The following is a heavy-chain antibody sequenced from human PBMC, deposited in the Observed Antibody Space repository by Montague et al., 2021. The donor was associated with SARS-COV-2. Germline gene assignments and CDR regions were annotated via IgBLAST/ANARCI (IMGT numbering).Heavy chain of an antibody. J-gene: IGHJ4*02. V-gene: IGHV3-74*01. CDR1: EFIFSRYW. CDR2: LNEDGSHT. CDR3: ARDVGGRASY. D-gene: IGHD1-26*01. Sequence: SLRLSCAASEFIFSRYWMHWVRQIPGKGLVWVSRLNEDGSHTTYADSVKGRFTISRDNARNTLYLQMNSLRVEDTAVYYCARDVGGRASYWGQGTLVTVSS.